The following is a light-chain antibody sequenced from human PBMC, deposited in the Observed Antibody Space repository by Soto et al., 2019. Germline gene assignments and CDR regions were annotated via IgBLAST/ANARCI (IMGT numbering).Light chain of an antibody. CDR3: SSYTSSITPYV. V-gene: IGLV2-14*01. Sequence: QSALTQPASVSGSPGQSITISCTGTSSDVGGYNYVSWYQQYPGKAPKLMIYDVSNRPSGVSNRFSGSKSGNTASLTISGLQAEDEAEYYCSSYTSSITPYVFGTGTKLTVL. J-gene: IGLJ1*01. CDR1: SSDVGGYNY. CDR2: DVS.